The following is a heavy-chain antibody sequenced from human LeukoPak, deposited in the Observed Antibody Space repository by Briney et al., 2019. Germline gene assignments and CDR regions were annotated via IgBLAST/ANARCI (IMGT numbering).Heavy chain of an antibody. J-gene: IGHJ4*02. CDR1: GFTFSSYA. CDR2: ISSSGGST. Sequence: GGSLRLSCAASGFTFSSYAMSWVRQAPGKGLEWVSAISSSGGSTYYADSVKGRFTISRDNSRNTLYLRMNSLRAEDTAVYYCAKDVLARYSSIWYYFDYWGQGILVTVSS. CDR3: AKDVLARYSSIWYYFDY. V-gene: IGHV3-23*01. D-gene: IGHD6-13*01.